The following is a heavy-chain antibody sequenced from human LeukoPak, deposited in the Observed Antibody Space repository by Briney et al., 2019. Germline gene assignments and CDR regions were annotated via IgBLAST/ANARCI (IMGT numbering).Heavy chain of an antibody. J-gene: IGHJ4*02. CDR3: ARAFTTITARFDY. Sequence: GGSLRLSCAASGFTFSSYAMHWVRQAPGKGLEWVSLISGSGGSTYYADSVKGRFTLSRDISKNTLYLQMNSLRAEDTAIYYCARAFTTITARFDYWGQGTLVTVSS. D-gene: IGHD6-6*01. CDR2: ISGSGGST. V-gene: IGHV3-23*01. CDR1: GFTFSSYA.